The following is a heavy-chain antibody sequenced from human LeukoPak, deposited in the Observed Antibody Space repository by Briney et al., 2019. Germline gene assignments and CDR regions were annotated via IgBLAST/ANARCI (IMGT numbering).Heavy chain of an antibody. Sequence: GGSLRLSCAASGLTFSTYPMSWVRKPQGKGLEWVSAISGSGGSTYYADSVKGRFTISRDNSKNTLYLQMNSLRAEDTAVYYCANHNPWYYYDSSGYFPDDYWGQGTLVTVSS. CDR3: ANHNPWYYYDSSGYFPDDY. D-gene: IGHD3-22*01. CDR2: ISGSGGST. V-gene: IGHV3-23*01. CDR1: GLTFSTYP. J-gene: IGHJ4*02.